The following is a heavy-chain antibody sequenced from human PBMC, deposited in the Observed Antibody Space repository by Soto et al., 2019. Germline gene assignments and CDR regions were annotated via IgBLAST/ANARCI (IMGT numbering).Heavy chain of an antibody. V-gene: IGHV3-23*01. Sequence: EEQLLESGGGLVQRVGSLRLSCAASEFSFSDYYMSCVRRAPGKGLEWVSAVSGSGRSTYYADSVKGRFTISRDNSRNTLYLQMNSLRAEDTAVYYCAKDRRGVMDVWGQGTTVTVSS. CDR3: AKDRRGVMDV. CDR2: VSGSGRST. J-gene: IGHJ6*02. CDR1: EFSFSDYY. D-gene: IGHD3-10*01.